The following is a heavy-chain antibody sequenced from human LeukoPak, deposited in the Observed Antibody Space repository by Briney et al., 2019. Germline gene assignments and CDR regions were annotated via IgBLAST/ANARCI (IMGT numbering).Heavy chain of an antibody. J-gene: IGHJ4*02. D-gene: IGHD2/OR15-2a*01. CDR1: GYTFTNYW. CDR2: IYPGDSDT. V-gene: IGHV5-51*01. CDR3: ARAGYSNRWDGVDY. Sequence: GESLKISCKGSGYTFTNYWIGWVRQMPGKGLEFMGIIYPGDSDTRYSPSFQGQVTISVDKSINTAYLQWSILKASDSAMYYCARAGYSNRWDGVDYWGQGTLVTVSS.